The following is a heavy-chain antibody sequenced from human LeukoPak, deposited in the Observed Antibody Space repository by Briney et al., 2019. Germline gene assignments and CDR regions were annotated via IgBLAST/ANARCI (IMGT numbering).Heavy chain of an antibody. Sequence: GRSLRLSCAASGFIFSSYGMHCVRQAPGKGLEWVAVIWFDGSNKYYADSVKGRFTISRDNSKNMLYLQMNSLRAEDTAVFYCARSTYFGDYWGQGILVTVSS. V-gene: IGHV3-33*01. CDR1: GFIFSSYG. J-gene: IGHJ4*02. CDR2: IWFDGSNK. CDR3: ARSTYFGDY. D-gene: IGHD2/OR15-2a*01.